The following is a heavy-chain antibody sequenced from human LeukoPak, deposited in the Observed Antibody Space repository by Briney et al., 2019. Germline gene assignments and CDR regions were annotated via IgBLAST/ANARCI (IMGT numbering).Heavy chain of an antibody. CDR1: GGSISSSSYY. CDR2: IYYSGST. V-gene: IGHV4-39*07. D-gene: IGHD2-2*01. Sequence: SETLSLTCTVSGGSISSSSYYWGWIRQPPGKGLEWIGSIYYSGSTYYNPSLKSRVTISVDTPKNQFSLKLSSVTAADTAVYYCARVIVVVPAAISRFVAGFDPWGQGTLVTVSS. CDR3: ARVIVVVPAAISRFVAGFDP. J-gene: IGHJ5*02.